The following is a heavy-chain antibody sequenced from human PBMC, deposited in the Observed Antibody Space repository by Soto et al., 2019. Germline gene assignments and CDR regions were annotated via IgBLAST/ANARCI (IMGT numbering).Heavy chain of an antibody. CDR1: GDPIENYD. D-gene: IGHD4-4*01. CDR2: VYYSGST. CDR3: ARNLHDYNLRNWFAT. Sequence: SLPFSLSGDPIENYDWIVILKPAGKGLEWIGYVYYSGSTNYNPSLKSRVTMSVDTSRNLFSLKLTSVTAADTAMYYCARNLHDYNLRNWFATWGQGTPVPVS. V-gene: IGHV4-59*01. J-gene: IGHJ5*02.